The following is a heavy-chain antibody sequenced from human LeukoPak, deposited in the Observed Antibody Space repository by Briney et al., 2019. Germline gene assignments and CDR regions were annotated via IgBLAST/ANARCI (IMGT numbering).Heavy chain of an antibody. CDR3: ARFRTAMQLWKGYYFDY. Sequence: GGSLRLSCAASGFTFSDYWVSWVRQSPGKGLEWVANIKHDGSEKYYVDSVKGRFTISRDNAKNSLYLQMKSLRAEDTAVYYCARFRTAMQLWKGYYFDYWGQGTRVTVSS. D-gene: IGHD5-18*01. J-gene: IGHJ4*02. CDR1: GFTFSDYW. CDR2: IKHDGSEK. V-gene: IGHV3-7*01.